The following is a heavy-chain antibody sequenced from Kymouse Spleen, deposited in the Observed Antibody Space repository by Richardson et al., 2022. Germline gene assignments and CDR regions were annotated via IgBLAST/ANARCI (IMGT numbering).Heavy chain of an antibody. J-gene: IGHJ4*02. CDR2: IWYDGSNK. V-gene: IGHV3-33*01. CDR3: ARDAAAGTSFFDY. CDR1: GFTFSSYG. Sequence: QVQLVESGGGVVQPGRSLRLSCAASGFTFSSYGMHWVRQAPGKGLEWVAVIWYDGSNKYYADSVKGRFTISRDNSKNTLYLQMNSLRAEDTAVYYCARDAAAGTSFFDYWGQGTLVTVSS. D-gene: IGHD6-13*01.